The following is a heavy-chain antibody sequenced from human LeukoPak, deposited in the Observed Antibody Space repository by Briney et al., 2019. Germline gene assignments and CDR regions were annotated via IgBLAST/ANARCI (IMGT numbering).Heavy chain of an antibody. CDR1: GGSFSGYY. D-gene: IGHD6-13*01. V-gene: IGHV4-34*01. CDR3: ARTLEVTYSSSWAPRGAFDI. J-gene: IGHJ3*02. Sequence: SETLSLTCAVYGGSFSGYYWSWIRQPPGKGLEWIGEINHSGSTNYNTSLKRRVTISVDTSKNQFSLKLSSVTAADTAVYYCARTLEVTYSSSWAPRGAFDIWGQGTMVTVSS. CDR2: INHSGST.